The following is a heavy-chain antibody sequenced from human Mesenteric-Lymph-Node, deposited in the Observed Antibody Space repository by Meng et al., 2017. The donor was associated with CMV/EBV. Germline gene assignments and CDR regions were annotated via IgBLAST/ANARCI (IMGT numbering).Heavy chain of an antibody. D-gene: IGHD5-12*01. CDR3: ASKYSGYSGYAGN. CDR2: INHSGST. J-gene: IGHJ4*02. Sequence: SETLSLTCAVYGGSFSGYYWSWIRQPPGKGLEWIGEINHSGSTNYNPSLKSRVTISVDTSKNQFSLKLSSVTAADTAVYYCASKYSGYSGYAGNWGQGTLVTVSS. V-gene: IGHV4-34*01. CDR1: GGSFSGYY.